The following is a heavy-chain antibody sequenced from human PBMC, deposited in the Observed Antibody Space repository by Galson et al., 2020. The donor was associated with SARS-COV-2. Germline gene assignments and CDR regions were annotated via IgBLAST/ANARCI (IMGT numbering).Heavy chain of an antibody. D-gene: IGHD2-8*01. Sequence: GGSLRLSCAASGFTFSNYAMTWVRQAPGRGLEWVSTIVGSGGSTYYADSVKGRFTISRDNSKNTLHLQMNSLRVEDTAVYYCAKHGAMASYYYMDVWGKGITVTISS. CDR1: GFTFSNYA. V-gene: IGHV3-23*01. J-gene: IGHJ6*03. CDR2: IVGSGGST. CDR3: AKHGAMASYYYMDV.